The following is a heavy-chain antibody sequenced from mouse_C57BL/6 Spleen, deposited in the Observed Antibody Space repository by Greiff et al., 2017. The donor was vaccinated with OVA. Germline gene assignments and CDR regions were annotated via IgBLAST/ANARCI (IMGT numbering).Heavy chain of an antibody. Sequence: QVQLQQSGAELVRPGSSVKLSCKASGYTFTSYWMHWVKQRPIQGLEWIGNIDPSDSETHYNQKFKDKATLTVDKSSSTAYMQLSSLTSEDSAVYYCAREGGPTVVATNYFDYWGQGTTLTVSS. D-gene: IGHD1-1*01. CDR2: IDPSDSET. J-gene: IGHJ2*01. CDR1: GYTFTSYW. V-gene: IGHV1-52*01. CDR3: AREGGPTVVATNYFDY.